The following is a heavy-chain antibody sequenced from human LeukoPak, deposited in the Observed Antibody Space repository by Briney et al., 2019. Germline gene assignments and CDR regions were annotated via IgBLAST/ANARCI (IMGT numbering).Heavy chain of an antibody. V-gene: IGHV7-4-1*02. CDR2: INTNTGNP. J-gene: IGHJ5*02. CDR3: ARGVGGYCSGGSCYSGPNWFDP. Sequence: ASVKVSCKASGYTFTSYAMNWVRQAPGQGLEWMGWINTNTGNPTYAQGFTGRFVFSLDTSVSTAYLQISSLKAEDTAVYYCARGVGGYCSGGSCYSGPNWFDPWGQGTLVTVSS. D-gene: IGHD2-15*01. CDR1: GYTFTSYA.